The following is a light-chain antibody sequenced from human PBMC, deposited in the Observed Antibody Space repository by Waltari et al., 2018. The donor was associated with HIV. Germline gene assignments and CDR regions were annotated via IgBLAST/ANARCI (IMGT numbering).Light chain of an antibody. J-gene: IGKJ4*01. CDR3: RTYNGAPFA. V-gene: IGKV1-27*01. Sequence: DNEMNQSRSCLSASLGDRVTITCRACQGIRQYLAWYQLRTGARPNVLVYGATVLQPGVPSRVIASGSRTEFSLTISNLRPEDVGTYYCRTYNGAPFAFGVGTKVDVK. CDR2: GAT. CDR1: QGIRQY.